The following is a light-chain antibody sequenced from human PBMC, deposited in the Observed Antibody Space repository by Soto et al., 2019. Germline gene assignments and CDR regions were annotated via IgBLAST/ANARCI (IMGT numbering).Light chain of an antibody. CDR1: QSVRSN. V-gene: IGKV3-15*01. CDR2: GAF. Sequence: EIVMTQSPVTLSVSPGERATLSCRASQSVRSNLAWYQQKPGQAPSLLIYGAFTRATGIPTRFSGTGSGTEFPLTISSLQSEDFALYYCQQYNAWPLTFGQGTKVEV. CDR3: QQYNAWPLT. J-gene: IGKJ1*01.